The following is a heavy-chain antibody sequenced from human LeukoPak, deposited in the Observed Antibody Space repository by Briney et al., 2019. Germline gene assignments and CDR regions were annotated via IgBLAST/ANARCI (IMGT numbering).Heavy chain of an antibody. V-gene: IGHV4-59*08. D-gene: IGHD3-22*01. CDR2: IYYSGST. J-gene: IGHJ4*02. Sequence: SETLSLTCTVSGGSISSYYWSWIRQPPGKGLEWLGYIYYSGSTNYNPSLKSRVTISVDTSKNQFSLKLSSVTAADTAVYYCARASYDSSGYYRASFDYWGQGTLVTVSS. CDR1: GGSISSYY. CDR3: ARASYDSSGYYRASFDY.